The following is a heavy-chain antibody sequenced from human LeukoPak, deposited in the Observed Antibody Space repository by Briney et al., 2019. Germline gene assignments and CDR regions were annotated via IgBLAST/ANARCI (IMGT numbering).Heavy chain of an antibody. V-gene: IGHV3-21*01. J-gene: IGHJ6*03. CDR2: ISSSSSYI. CDR3: ARSDKDVYYYYYYMDV. CDR1: GFTFSSYS. Sequence: NPGGSLRLSCAASGFTFSSYSMNWVRQAPGKGLEWVSSISSSSSYIYYADSVKGRLTISRDNAKNSLYLQMNSLRAEDTAVYYCARSDKDVYYYYYYMDVWGKGTTVTVSS.